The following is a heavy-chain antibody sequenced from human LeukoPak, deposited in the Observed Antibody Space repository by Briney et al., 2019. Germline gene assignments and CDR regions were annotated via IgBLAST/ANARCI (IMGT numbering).Heavy chain of an antibody. J-gene: IGHJ5*02. Sequence: GASVKVSCKASGFTFTSSAMQWVRQARGQRLEWIGWIVVGSGNTNYAQKFQERVTITRDMSTSTAYMELSSLRSEDTAVYYCTADPPEYCSSTSCGDPWGQGTLDTVSS. D-gene: IGHD2-2*01. V-gene: IGHV1-58*02. CDR2: IVVGSGNT. CDR3: TADPPEYCSSTSCGDP. CDR1: GFTFTSSA.